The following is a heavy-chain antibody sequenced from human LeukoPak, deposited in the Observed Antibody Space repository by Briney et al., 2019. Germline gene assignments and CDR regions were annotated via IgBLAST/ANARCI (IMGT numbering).Heavy chain of an antibody. V-gene: IGHV4-39*01. D-gene: IGHD3-16*01. J-gene: IGHJ4*02. CDR1: GGSISSSSYY. CDR2: IYYRGST. CDR3: ARRPAGGADY. Sequence: PPETLSLTCTVSGGSISSSSYYWGWIRQPPGKGLEWVGSIYYRGSTYYNPSLRRRVNISVDTAKNQFSLKLSSVTAADTAVYYCARRPAGGADYWGQGTLVTVSS.